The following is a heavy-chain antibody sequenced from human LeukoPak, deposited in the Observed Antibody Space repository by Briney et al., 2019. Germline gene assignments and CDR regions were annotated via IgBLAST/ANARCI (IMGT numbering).Heavy chain of an antibody. J-gene: IGHJ4*02. CDR2: IKPDASET. D-gene: IGHD3-3*01. Sequence: GGSLRLSCAASGFTFSSSWMSWVRQAPGKGLEWVAGIKPDASETFYSDSVRGRFTISRDNSKNTLYLQMNSLRAEDTAVYFCAKVGGVVIPGSFWGQGTLVTISS. CDR3: AKVGGVVIPGSF. V-gene: IGHV3-7*01. CDR1: GFTFSSSW.